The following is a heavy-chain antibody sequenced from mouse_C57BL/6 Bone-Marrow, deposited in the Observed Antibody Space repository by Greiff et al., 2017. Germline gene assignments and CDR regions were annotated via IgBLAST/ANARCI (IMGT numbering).Heavy chain of an antibody. CDR3: ARLLTGTDWYFDV. D-gene: IGHD4-1*01. CDR1: GYTFTSYW. J-gene: IGHJ1*03. CDR2: INPSNGGT. Sequence: QVQLQQPGTELVKPGASVKLSCKASGYTFTSYWMHWVKQRPGQGLEWIGNINPSNGGTNYNEKFKSKATLTVDKSSSTAYMQLSSLTSEDSAVYDCARLLTGTDWYFDVWGTGTTVTVSS. V-gene: IGHV1-53*01.